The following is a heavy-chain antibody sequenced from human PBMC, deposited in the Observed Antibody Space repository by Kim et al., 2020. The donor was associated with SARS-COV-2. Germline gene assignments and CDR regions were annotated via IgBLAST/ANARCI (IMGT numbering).Heavy chain of an antibody. Sequence: SETLSLTCTVSGGSISSGGYYWSWIRQHPGKGLEWIGYIYYSGNTYYNPSLKSRVTISVDTSKNQFSLNLSSVTAADTAVYYCAREASGIGMDVWGQGTTVTASS. V-gene: IGHV4-31*03. CDR1: GGSISSGGYY. CDR3: AREASGIGMDV. J-gene: IGHJ6*02. CDR2: IYYSGNT. D-gene: IGHD1-20*01.